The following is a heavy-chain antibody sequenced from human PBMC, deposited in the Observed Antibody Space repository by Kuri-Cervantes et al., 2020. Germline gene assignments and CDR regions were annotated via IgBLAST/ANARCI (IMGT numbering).Heavy chain of an antibody. Sequence: SETLSLTCVVSGYSITSGYYWAWIRQPPGKGLEWIGSVYHSGDTYYNPSLKSRVTISVDTSKNQFFLKLSSVTAADTAVYYCARHGTSSSWYVFEYWGQGSLVTVSS. CDR2: VYHSGDT. CDR1: GYSITSGYY. D-gene: IGHD6-13*01. CDR3: ARHGTSSSWYVFEY. J-gene: IGHJ4*02. V-gene: IGHV4-38-2*01.